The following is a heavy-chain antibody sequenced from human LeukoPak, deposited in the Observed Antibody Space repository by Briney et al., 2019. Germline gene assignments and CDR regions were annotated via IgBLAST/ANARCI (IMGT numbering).Heavy chain of an antibody. CDR3: AGIPVFGVVLHQEPV. CDR1: GGIFSDYA. CDR2: FIPVLGTA. V-gene: IGHV1-69*10. Sequence: SVKVSCKASGGIFSDYALNWVRQAPGQGLEWMGVFIPVLGTADSTQNFQDRVSITADISTHTVYMELSSLKSEDTAVYFCAGIPVFGVVLHQEPVWGKGTTVTVSS. J-gene: IGHJ6*04. D-gene: IGHD3-3*01.